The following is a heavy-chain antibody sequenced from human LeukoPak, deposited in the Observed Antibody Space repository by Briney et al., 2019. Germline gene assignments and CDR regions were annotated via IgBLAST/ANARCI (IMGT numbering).Heavy chain of an antibody. CDR3: AKENVWGSYRYAFDY. D-gene: IGHD3-16*02. J-gene: IGHJ4*02. V-gene: IGHV4-59*01. CDR1: GGSISSYY. CDR2: IYYSGST. Sequence: SETLSLTCTVSGGSISSYYWSWIRQPPGKGLEWIGYIYYSGSTNYNPSLKSRVTISVDTSQNQFSLKLSSVTAADTAVYYCAKENVWGSYRYAFDYWGQGTLVTVSS.